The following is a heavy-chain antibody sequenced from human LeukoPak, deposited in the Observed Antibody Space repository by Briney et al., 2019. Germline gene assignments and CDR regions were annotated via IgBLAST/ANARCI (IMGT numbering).Heavy chain of an antibody. D-gene: IGHD5-12*01. J-gene: IGHJ4*02. CDR1: GYTVSSNS. Sequence: PGGSLSLSCAASGYTVSSNSVSRVRQAPGKGLEWVSLIYGGGSTYYADSVKGRFTISRDNSKNTLYLQMNSLRPEDTAVYYCARHSGNSGSYYFDYWGQGTLVTVSS. V-gene: IGHV3-53*01. CDR3: ARHSGNSGSYYFDY. CDR2: IYGGGST.